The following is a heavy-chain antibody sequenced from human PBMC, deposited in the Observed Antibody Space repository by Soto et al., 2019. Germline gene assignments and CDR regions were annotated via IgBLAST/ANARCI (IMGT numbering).Heavy chain of an antibody. D-gene: IGHD6-19*01. CDR2: IYWDDDK. CDR3: AHNLVDGTSWFDP. CDR1: GFSLSTSGVG. J-gene: IGHJ5*02. V-gene: IGHV2-5*02. Sequence: QITLKESGPTLVKPTQTLTLTCNFSGFSLSTSGVGVVWIRKPPGKALEWLGIIYWDDDKRYRPSLKTRLTIAKDTSKNQVVLTMTNMDPVDKGTYYCAHNLVDGTSWFDPWGQGTLVTVSS.